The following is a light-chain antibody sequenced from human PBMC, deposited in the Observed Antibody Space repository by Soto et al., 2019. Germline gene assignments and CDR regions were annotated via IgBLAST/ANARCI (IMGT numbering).Light chain of an antibody. CDR3: QQRSIWPLT. Sequence: EIVLSQSPGTLSLSPGERATLSCRASQRIADTYLAWYQHKPRQAPRLLIYGASRRATGIPERFSGSGSGTDFTLTISNLEPEDSAVYYCQQRSIWPLTFGGGTKVDIK. CDR2: GAS. J-gene: IGKJ4*01. CDR1: QRIADTY. V-gene: IGKV3D-20*02.